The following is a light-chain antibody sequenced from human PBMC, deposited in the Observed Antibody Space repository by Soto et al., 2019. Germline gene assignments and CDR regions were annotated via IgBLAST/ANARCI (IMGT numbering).Light chain of an antibody. V-gene: IGLV2-14*03. Sequence: QSALTQPASVSGSPGQSISISCTGSSSDVGRYNFVSWYQQRPGKAPKLIIYDVANRPSGISNRFSGSKSGNTASLTISGLQAEDEADYYYSSYTGSTSLVDVFGTGTKLTVL. CDR2: DVA. CDR3: SSYTGSTSLVDV. CDR1: SSDVGRYNF. J-gene: IGLJ1*01.